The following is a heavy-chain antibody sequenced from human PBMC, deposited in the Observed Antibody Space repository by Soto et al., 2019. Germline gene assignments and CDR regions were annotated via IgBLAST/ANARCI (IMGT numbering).Heavy chain of an antibody. D-gene: IGHD3-3*01. V-gene: IGHV1-69*01. CDR2: IIPIFGTA. CDR3: ARARITIFGVVSYYYYGMDV. J-gene: IGHJ6*02. CDR1: GGTFSSYA. Sequence: QVQLVQSGAEVKKPGSSVKVSCKASGGTFSSYAISWVRQAPGQGLEWMGGIIPIFGTANYAQKFQGRATITADESTSTANMELSSLRYEDTAVYYCARARITIFGVVSYYYYGMDVWGQGTTVTVSS.